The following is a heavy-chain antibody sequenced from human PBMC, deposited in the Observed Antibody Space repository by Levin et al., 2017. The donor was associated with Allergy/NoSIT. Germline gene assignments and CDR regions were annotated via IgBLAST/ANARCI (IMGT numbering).Heavy chain of an antibody. D-gene: IGHD6-19*01. V-gene: IGHV4-59*01. Sequence: SQTLSLPCTVSGGSIRSYYWSWIRQPPGKGLEWIGYIYYSGSTNYNPSLKSRVTISVDTSKNQFSLKLSSVTAADTAVYYCARDRGSGWSNWGQGTLVTVSS. J-gene: IGHJ4*02. CDR3: ARDRGSGWSN. CDR1: GGSIRSYY. CDR2: IYYSGST.